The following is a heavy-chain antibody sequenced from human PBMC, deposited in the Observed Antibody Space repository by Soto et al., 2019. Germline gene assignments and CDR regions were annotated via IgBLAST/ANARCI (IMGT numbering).Heavy chain of an antibody. V-gene: IGHV3-21*01. CDR3: ASVRGGWYPR. CDR1: GFTFSDYS. CDR2: ISSSGTYK. D-gene: IGHD6-19*01. Sequence: EVQLVESGGGLVKPGGSLRLSCAASGFTFSDYSMNWVRQAPGKGLEWVASISSSGTYKHYADSVKGRFTISRDNAKNSLFLQMSSLRSEDTAVYYCASVRGGWYPRWGQGTLVSVSP. J-gene: IGHJ4*02.